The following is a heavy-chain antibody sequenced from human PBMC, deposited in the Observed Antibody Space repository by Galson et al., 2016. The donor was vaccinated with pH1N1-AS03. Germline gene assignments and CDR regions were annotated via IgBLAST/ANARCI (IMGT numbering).Heavy chain of an antibody. CDR3: AHRFYGSGASCFDF. CDR1: GFSLNDGGLG. J-gene: IGHJ4*02. V-gene: IGHV2-5*01. Sequence: PALVKPTQTLTLTCTFSGFSLNDGGLGVGWIRQPPGKALEWLGMIYWHDDKRYNPSLQNRLTLTQGVSKSEVVLQMTNVDPEDTATYYCAHRFYGSGASCFDFWGQGIVVVVS. CDR2: IYWHDDK. D-gene: IGHD3-10*01.